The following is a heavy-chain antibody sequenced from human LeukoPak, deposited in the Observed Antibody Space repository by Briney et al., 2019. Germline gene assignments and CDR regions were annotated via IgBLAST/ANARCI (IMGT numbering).Heavy chain of an antibody. Sequence: PGGSLRLSCAASGFIFSNYAMSWVRQAPGKGLEWVSFISSSGGTTYYADSVKGRFTISRDNSKNTLYLQMNSLRAEDTAVYYCARDSSGCYDYWGQGTLVTVSS. J-gene: IGHJ4*02. CDR2: ISSSGGTT. CDR3: ARDSSGCYDY. V-gene: IGHV3-23*01. CDR1: GFIFSNYA. D-gene: IGHD3-22*01.